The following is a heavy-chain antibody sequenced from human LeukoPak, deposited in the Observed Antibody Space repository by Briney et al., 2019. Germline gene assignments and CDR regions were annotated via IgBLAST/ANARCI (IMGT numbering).Heavy chain of an antibody. V-gene: IGHV5-51*01. CDR2: IYPGDSDT. D-gene: IGHD6-19*01. Sequence: GESLKISCTGSGYSFTSYWIVWVRQMPGKGLEWMGIIYPGDSDTRYSPSFQGQVTLSADRSISTAYLQWSSLKASDTAMYFCARHSSGWYGDFDYWGQGTLVTVSS. J-gene: IGHJ4*02. CDR3: ARHSSGWYGDFDY. CDR1: GYSFTSYW.